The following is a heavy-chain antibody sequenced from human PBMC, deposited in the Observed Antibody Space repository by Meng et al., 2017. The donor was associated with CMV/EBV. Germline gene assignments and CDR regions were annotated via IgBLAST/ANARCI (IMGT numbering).Heavy chain of an antibody. J-gene: IGHJ4*02. Sequence: GSLRLSCTVSGGSISSSSYYWGWIRQPPGKGLEWIGSIYYSGSTYYNPSLKSRVTISVDTSKNQFSLKLGSVTAADTAVYYCARDYRYYYGSGYDYWGQGTLVTVSS. D-gene: IGHD3-10*01. CDR2: IYYSGST. CDR1: GGSISSSSYY. V-gene: IGHV4-39*07. CDR3: ARDYRYYYGSGYDY.